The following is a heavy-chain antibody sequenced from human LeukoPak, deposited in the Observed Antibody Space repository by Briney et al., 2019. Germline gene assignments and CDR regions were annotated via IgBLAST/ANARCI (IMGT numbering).Heavy chain of an antibody. CDR1: GDSVASNSAA. Sequence: SQTLSLSCAISGDSVASNSAAWNWIRQSPSRLLEPLGRPYYRSKWYNDYAVSVKSRITINPDTSKNQFSLQLNSVTPEDTAVYYCARDLAPHYYYYGMDVWGQGTTVTVSS. CDR2: PYYRSKWYN. J-gene: IGHJ6*02. CDR3: ARDLAPHYYYYGMDV. V-gene: IGHV6-1*01.